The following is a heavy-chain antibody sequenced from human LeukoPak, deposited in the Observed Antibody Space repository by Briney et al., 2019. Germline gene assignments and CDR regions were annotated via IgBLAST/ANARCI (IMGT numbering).Heavy chain of an antibody. CDR3: ARAERCSGGICYPFDY. CDR2: ISSSSSYI. D-gene: IGHD2-15*01. Sequence: GGSLRLSCAASGFTFSSYSMNWVRQAPGKGLEWVSSISSSSSYIYYADSVKGRFTISRDNAKNSLYLQMNSLRAEDTAVYYCARAERCSGGICYPFDYWGQGTLVTVSS. V-gene: IGHV3-21*01. CDR1: GFTFSSYS. J-gene: IGHJ4*02.